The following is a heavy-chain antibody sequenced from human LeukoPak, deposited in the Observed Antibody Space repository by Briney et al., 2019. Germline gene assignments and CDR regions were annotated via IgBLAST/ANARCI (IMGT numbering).Heavy chain of an antibody. V-gene: IGHV3-53*01. CDR2: IYSGGST. CDR3: ARDPYYYDSSGYPGGNAFDI. CDR1: GFTVSSNY. D-gene: IGHD3-22*01. J-gene: IGHJ3*02. Sequence: PGGSLRLSCAASGFTVSSNYMSWVRQAPGKGLEWVSVIYSGGSTYYADSVKGRFTISRDNSKNTLYLQMNSLRAEDTAVYYCARDPYYYDSSGYPGGNAFDIWGQGTMVTVSS.